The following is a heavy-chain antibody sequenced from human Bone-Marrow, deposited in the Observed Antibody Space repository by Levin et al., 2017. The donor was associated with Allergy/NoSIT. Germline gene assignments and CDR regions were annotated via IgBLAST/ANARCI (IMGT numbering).Heavy chain of an antibody. Sequence: KISCKASGGTFSSFAISWVRQAPGQGLEWMGGIIPMFGTTNYGPKFQGRVTITADRFTGTAYMELSSLTSEDTAVYYCARSNCSSTICYVAFDVWGQGTMVTVSS. V-gene: IGHV1-69*06. J-gene: IGHJ3*01. CDR1: GGTFSSFA. D-gene: IGHD2-2*01. CDR3: ARSNCSSTICYVAFDV. CDR2: IIPMFGTT.